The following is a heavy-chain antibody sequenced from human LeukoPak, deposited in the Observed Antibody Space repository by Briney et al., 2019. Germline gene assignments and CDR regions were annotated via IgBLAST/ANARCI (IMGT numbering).Heavy chain of an antibody. D-gene: IGHD3-3*01. CDR1: GGSISTYY. CDR2: IYYSGSS. J-gene: IGHJ3*02. V-gene: IGHV4-59*12. Sequence: KPSETLSLTCTLSGGSISTYYWSWIRQPPGKGLEWIGYIYYSGSSGYNPSLKSRGTISVDTSKNQFSLKLSSVTAADTAVYYCAGGSITVVPAFDIWGQGTMVTVSS. CDR3: AGGSITVVPAFDI.